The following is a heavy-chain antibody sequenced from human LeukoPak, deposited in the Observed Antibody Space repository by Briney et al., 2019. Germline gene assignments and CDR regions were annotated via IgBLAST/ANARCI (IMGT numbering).Heavy chain of an antibody. CDR1: GFTLSSYA. CDR3: AKARAIVVVIPYLDY. Sequence: GGSLRLSCAASGFTLSSYAMSWVRQAPGKGLEWVSAISGSGGSTYYADSVKGRFTISRDNSKNTLYLQMNSLRAEDTAVYYCAKARAIVVVIPYLDYWGQGTLVTVSS. V-gene: IGHV3-23*01. D-gene: IGHD3-22*01. J-gene: IGHJ4*02. CDR2: ISGSGGST.